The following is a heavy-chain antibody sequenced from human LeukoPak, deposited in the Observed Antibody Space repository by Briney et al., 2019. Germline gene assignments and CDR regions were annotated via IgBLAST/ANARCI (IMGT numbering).Heavy chain of an antibody. CDR1: GYDFTSYW. CDR2: IYPGDSDT. CDR3: ARPNSSGWHVGVVEI. V-gene: IGHV5-51*01. D-gene: IGHD6-19*01. Sequence: GESLKISCKGSGYDFTSYWIGWVRQMPGKGLEWMGIIYPGDSDTRYSPSFQGQVTISADKSISTAYLQWSSLKASDTAMYYCARPNSSGWHVGVVEIWGQGTMVTVSS. J-gene: IGHJ3*02.